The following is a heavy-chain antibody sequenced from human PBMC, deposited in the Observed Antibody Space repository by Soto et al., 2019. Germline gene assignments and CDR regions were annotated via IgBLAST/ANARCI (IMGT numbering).Heavy chain of an antibody. V-gene: IGHV3-21*06. CDR3: ARESEDLTSNFDY. J-gene: IGHJ4*02. Sequence: SLRLSCAASGFTFTRYSMNWVRQAPGKGLEWVSSISSTTNYIYYGDSMKGRFTISRDNGKNSLYLEMHSLRAEDTAVYYCARESEDLTSNFDYWGQGTLVTVSS. CDR2: ISSTTNYI. CDR1: GFTFTRYS.